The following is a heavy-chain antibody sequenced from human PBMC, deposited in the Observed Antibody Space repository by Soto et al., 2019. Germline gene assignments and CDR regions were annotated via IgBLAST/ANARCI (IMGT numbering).Heavy chain of an antibody. CDR3: ARQDGYALYYFDS. CDR2: IYPGDSET. J-gene: IGHJ4*02. CDR1: GYSFNSYW. V-gene: IGHV5-51*01. D-gene: IGHD5-12*01. Sequence: PGESLKISCKGSGYSFNSYWIGWVRQMPGKGLEWMGIIYPGDSETRYSPSFRGQVTISADKSISSAYLQWSSLKASDTAMYYCARQDGYALYYFDSWGQGTLVTVSS.